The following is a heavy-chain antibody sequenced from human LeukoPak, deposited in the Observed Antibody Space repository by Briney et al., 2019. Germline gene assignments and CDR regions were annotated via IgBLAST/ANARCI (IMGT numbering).Heavy chain of an antibody. D-gene: IGHD3-22*01. CDR1: GYTFTSYD. CDR2: IIPILGTA. J-gene: IGHJ4*02. V-gene: IGHV1-69*10. CDR3: ARDLLPHYYDSSGYSSLGSY. Sequence: SVKVSCKASGYTFTSYDISWVRQAPGQRLEWMGGIIPILGTANYAQKFQGRVTITADKSTSTAYMELSSLRSEDTAVYYCARDLLPHYYDSSGYSSLGSYWGQGTLVTVSS.